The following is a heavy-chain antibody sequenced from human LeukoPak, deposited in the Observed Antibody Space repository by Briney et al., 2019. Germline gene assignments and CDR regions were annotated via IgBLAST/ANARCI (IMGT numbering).Heavy chain of an antibody. D-gene: IGHD5-24*01. V-gene: IGHV1-8*01. Sequence: GSSVTVSFKASVYTFSSYDIHWVRQPTGKGLEWMGWMNTNSGNTGYAQKFQGRVTITRNTSISTAYMELSSLRSEDTAVYYCARGRDGYPLSNDWWGQGTLVTVSS. J-gene: IGHJ4*02. CDR3: ARGRDGYPLSNDW. CDR2: MNTNSGNT. CDR1: VYTFSSYD.